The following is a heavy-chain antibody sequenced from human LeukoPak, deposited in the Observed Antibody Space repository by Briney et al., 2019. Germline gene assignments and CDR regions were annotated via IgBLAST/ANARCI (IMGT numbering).Heavy chain of an antibody. D-gene: IGHD6-13*01. CDR2: IKQDGSEK. Sequence: PGGSLRLSCAGSGFTFSSYWMNWVRQAPGKGLEWVANIKQDGSEKYYVDSVKGRFTISRDNAKNSLYLQMNSLIAEDTAVYYCASASSHRIAAGGDYWGQGTLVTVSS. V-gene: IGHV3-7*01. CDR3: ASASSHRIAAGGDY. CDR1: GFTFSSYW. J-gene: IGHJ4*02.